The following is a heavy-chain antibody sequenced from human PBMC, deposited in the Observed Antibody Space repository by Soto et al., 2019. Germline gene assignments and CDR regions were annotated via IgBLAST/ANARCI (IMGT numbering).Heavy chain of an antibody. J-gene: IGHJ6*02. CDR3: ARDRNTMVRTYGMDV. CDR1: GGSISSYY. CDR2: IYYSGST. V-gene: IGHV4-59*01. D-gene: IGHD3-10*01. Sequence: SETLSLTCTFSGGSISSYYWIWIRQPPGKGLEWIGYIYYSGSTNYNPSLKSRVTISVDTSKNQFSLKLSSVTAADTAVYYCARDRNTMVRTYGMDVWGQGTTVTVSS.